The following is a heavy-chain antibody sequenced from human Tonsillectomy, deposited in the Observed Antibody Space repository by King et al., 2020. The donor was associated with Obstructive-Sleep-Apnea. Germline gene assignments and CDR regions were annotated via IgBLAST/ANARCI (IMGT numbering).Heavy chain of an antibody. CDR1: GFTFSSYA. CDR2: ISYDGSNK. J-gene: IGHJ4*02. Sequence: VQLVESGGGVVQPGRSLRLSCAASGFTFSSYAMHWVRQAPGKGLEWVAVISYDGSNKYYADSLRCRFTISRDNSKNTLYLQMNSLRAEGTAVYYCARGRITRVRGAPTPPEYYWGQGTLVTVSS. CDR3: ARGRITRVRGAPTPPEYY. V-gene: IGHV3-30*04. D-gene: IGHD3-10*01.